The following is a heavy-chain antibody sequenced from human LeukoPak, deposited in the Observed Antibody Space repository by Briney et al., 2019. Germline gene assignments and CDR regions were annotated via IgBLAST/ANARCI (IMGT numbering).Heavy chain of an antibody. V-gene: IGHV7-4-1*02. CDR1: GYTFTSYA. Sequence: GASVKVSCKASGYTFTSYAMNWVRQAPGQGLEWMGWINTNTGNPTYAQGFTGRFVFSLDTSVSTAYLQISSLKAEDTAVYYCAREQKDYYDSSGPAFDIWGQGTMVTVPS. J-gene: IGHJ3*02. CDR2: INTNTGNP. D-gene: IGHD3-22*01. CDR3: AREQKDYYDSSGPAFDI.